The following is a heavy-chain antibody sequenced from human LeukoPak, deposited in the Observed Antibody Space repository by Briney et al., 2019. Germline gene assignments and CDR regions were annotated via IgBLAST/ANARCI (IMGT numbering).Heavy chain of an antibody. J-gene: IGHJ5*02. CDR1: GGSFSGYY. CDR3: ASGRPSSNPSASYYNP. CDR2: VNNGGST. Sequence: SETLSLTCAVSGGSFSGYYWSWIRQQPGKGLEWIGEVNNGGSTKYNPSLQSRGIISIDTSKSQFSLTVTSVTAANTAVYYCASGRPSSNPSASYYNPWGQGGLVSVSS. V-gene: IGHV4-34*01. D-gene: IGHD3-10*01.